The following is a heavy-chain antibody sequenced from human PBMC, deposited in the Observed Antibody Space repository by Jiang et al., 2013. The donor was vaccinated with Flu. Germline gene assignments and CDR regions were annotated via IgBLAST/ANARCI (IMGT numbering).Heavy chain of an antibody. CDR2: IFYSGST. V-gene: IGHV4-59*01. J-gene: IGHJ4*02. D-gene: IGHD6-19*01. CDR1: GGSITGYY. Sequence: GPGLVKPSETLSLTCTVSGGSITGYYWNWIRQPPGKGLEWIGYIFYSGSTDYNPSLKSRVTISVDTSKNQFSRRLTSVTAADTALYYCAREMAVAGWYYFDFWGQGTLVTVSS. CDR3: AREMAVAGWYYFDF.